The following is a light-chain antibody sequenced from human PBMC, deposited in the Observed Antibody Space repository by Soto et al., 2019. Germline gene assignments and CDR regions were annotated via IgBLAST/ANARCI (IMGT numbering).Light chain of an antibody. CDR2: GNS. CDR1: SSNIGAGFD. J-gene: IGLJ7*01. Sequence: QTVLTQPPSVSGAPGQRVTISCTGSSSNIGAGFDVHWYHQIAGTAPKLLIYGNSNRPSGVPDRFSGSKSGTSASLAINGLQAEDVAHYYCQSYDNSLSGSWAFGRGTQLTVL. V-gene: IGLV1-40*01. CDR3: QSYDNSLSGSWA.